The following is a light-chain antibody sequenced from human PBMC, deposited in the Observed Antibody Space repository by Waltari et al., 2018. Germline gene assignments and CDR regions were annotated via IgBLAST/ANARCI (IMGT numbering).Light chain of an antibody. J-gene: IGKJ4*01. CDR3: QQRRDWPLT. CDR1: QSVSRD. CDR2: DAS. Sequence: EIVLTQSPATLSLSPGERASLSGRASQSVSRDLAWYRQKPGQAPRLLIFDASIRATGTPARFSGSGSGTDFTLTISSLDSEDFAIYYCQQRRDWPLTFGGGTKVEIK. V-gene: IGKV3-11*01.